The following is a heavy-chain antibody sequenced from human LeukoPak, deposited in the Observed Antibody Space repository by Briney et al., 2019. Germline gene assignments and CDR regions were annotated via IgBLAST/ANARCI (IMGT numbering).Heavy chain of an antibody. J-gene: IGHJ4*02. CDR1: GFTVSSNY. Sequence: GGSLRLSCAASGFTVSSNYMSWVRQAPGKGLEWVSVIYSGGSTYYADSVKGRFTISRDNSKNTLYLQMNSLRAEDTAVYYCARDRLEAVTDDDYFDYWGQGTLVTVSS. CDR3: ARDRLEAVTDDDYFDY. CDR2: IYSGGST. D-gene: IGHD2-21*02. V-gene: IGHV3-66*01.